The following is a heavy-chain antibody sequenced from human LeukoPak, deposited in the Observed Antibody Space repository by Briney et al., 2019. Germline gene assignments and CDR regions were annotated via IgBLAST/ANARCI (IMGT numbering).Heavy chain of an antibody. D-gene: IGHD2-8*01. V-gene: IGHV4-4*07. Sequence: SETLPLTCTVSGGSISSYYWSWIRQPAGKGLEWIGRIYTSGSTNYNPSLKSRVTMSVDTSKNQFSLKLSSVTAADTAVYYCARARGVCTNGVCYRAYYFDYWGQGTLVTVSS. J-gene: IGHJ4*02. CDR1: GGSISSYY. CDR2: IYTSGST. CDR3: ARARGVCTNGVCYRAYYFDY.